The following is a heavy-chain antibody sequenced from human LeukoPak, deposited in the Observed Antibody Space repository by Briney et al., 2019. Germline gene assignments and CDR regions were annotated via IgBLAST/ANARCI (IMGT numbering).Heavy chain of an antibody. CDR1: GGTFSSYA. V-gene: IGHV1-8*03. CDR2: MNPNSGNT. D-gene: IGHD3-3*01. J-gene: IGHJ5*02. Sequence: ASVKVSCKASGGTFSSYAINWVRQATGQGLEWMGWMNPNSGNTDYEQEFPGRGTITRNTSQSTAYLELNSLRAVDTAQYYCGRGLYYDFWGGYSNWFDPWGEGTLVTVSS. CDR3: GRGLYYDFWGGYSNWFDP.